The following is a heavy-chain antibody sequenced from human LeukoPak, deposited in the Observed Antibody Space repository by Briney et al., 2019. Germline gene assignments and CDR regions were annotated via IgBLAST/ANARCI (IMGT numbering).Heavy chain of an antibody. J-gene: IGHJ4*02. CDR1: GGSFSGYY. CDR2: TNHSGST. D-gene: IGHD6-6*01. CDR3: ASLGGIAARPGFDY. V-gene: IGHV4-34*01. Sequence: SETLSLTCAVYGGSFSGYYWSWIRQPPGKGLEWIGETNHSGSTNYNPSLKSRVTISVDTSKNQFSLKLSSVTAADTAVYYCASLGGIAARPGFDYWGQGTLVTVSS.